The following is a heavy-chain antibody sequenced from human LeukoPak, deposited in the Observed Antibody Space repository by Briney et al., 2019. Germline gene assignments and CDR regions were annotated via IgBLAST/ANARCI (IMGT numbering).Heavy chain of an antibody. CDR2: ISSSSSYI. J-gene: IGHJ4*02. Sequence: PGGSLRLSCAASGFTFSSYSMNWVRQAPGKGLEWVSSISSSSSYIYYADSVKGRFTISRDNAKNSLYLQMSSLRAEDTAVYYCARGIQLWLDLDYWGQGTLVTVSS. V-gene: IGHV3-21*01. CDR1: GFTFSSYS. D-gene: IGHD5-18*01. CDR3: ARGIQLWLDLDY.